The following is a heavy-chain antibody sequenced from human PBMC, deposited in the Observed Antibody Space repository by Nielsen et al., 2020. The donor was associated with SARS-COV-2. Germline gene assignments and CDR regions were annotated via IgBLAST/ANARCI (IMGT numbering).Heavy chain of an antibody. V-gene: IGHV1-18*01. CDR1: GYTFTSCG. CDR3: ARYSSSWQYYYYGMDV. J-gene: IGHJ6*02. Sequence: ASVKVSCKASGYTFTSCGISWVRQAPGQGLEWMGWISAYNGNTNYAQKLQGRVTMTTDTSTSTAYMELRSLRSDDTAVYYCARYSSSWQYYYYGMDVWGQGTTVTVSS. CDR2: ISAYNGNT. D-gene: IGHD6-13*01.